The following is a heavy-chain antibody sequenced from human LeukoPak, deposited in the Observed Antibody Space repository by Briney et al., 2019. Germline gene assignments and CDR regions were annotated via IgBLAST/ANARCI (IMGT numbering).Heavy chain of an antibody. J-gene: IGHJ4*02. D-gene: IGHD6-13*01. Sequence: GGSLRLSCAASGFTFSSYAMHWVRQAPGKGLEWVAVISYDGSNKYYADSVKGRFTISRDNSKNTLYLQMNSLRAEDTAVYYCARNPVQQLVLDYWGQGTLVSVSS. CDR3: ARNPVQQLVLDY. CDR1: GFTFSSYA. V-gene: IGHV3-30-3*01. CDR2: ISYDGSNK.